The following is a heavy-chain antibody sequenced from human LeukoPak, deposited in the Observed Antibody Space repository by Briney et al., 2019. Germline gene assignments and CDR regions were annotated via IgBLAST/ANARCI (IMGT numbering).Heavy chain of an antibody. D-gene: IGHD6-13*01. V-gene: IGHV3-74*01. CDR1: GFTFSNYW. J-gene: IGHJ5*02. Sequence: TGGSLRLSCAASGFTFSNYWMHWVRHAGGKGRVWVSRINSDGSSTTYAHSVKARFTISRDNAQNTLYLQMNTLRAEDTAVYSXARXREIAAGNFFDPWGQGTLVTVSS. CDR3: ARXREIAAGNFFDP. CDR2: INSDGSST.